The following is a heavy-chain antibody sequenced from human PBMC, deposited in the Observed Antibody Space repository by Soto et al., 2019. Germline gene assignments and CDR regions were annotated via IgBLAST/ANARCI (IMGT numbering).Heavy chain of an antibody. CDR1: GFTFDEYA. Sequence: EVQLVESGGVVVQPGGSLRLSCAASGFTFDEYAMHWVRQPPGKGLEWVSLISWDGSNRYYADSVQGRFTISRDNSKYSLYLERNNLRTEDTALYYCAKDISRGPTKNYDFWSGPDYWGQGTLVTVSS. D-gene: IGHD3-3*01. CDR2: ISWDGSNR. V-gene: IGHV3-43D*04. CDR3: AKDISRGPTKNYDFWSGPDY. J-gene: IGHJ4*02.